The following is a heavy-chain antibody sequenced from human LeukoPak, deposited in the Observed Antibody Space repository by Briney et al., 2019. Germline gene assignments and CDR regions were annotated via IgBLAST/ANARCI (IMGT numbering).Heavy chain of an antibody. CDR2: ISYDGSNK. CDR1: GFTFSSYA. CDR3: ARALLRDLLWFGGAFAY. J-gene: IGHJ4*02. Sequence: GGSLRLSCAASGFTFSSYAMHWVRQAPGKGLEWVAVISYDGSNKYYADSVKGRFTISRDNSKNTRYLQMNSLRAEDTAVYYCARALLRDLLWFGGAFAYGGQGTLVTVPS. D-gene: IGHD3-10*01. V-gene: IGHV3-30*04.